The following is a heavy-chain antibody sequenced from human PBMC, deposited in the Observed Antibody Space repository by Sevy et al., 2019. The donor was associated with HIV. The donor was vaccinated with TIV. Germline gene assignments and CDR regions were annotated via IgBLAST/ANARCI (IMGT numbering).Heavy chain of an antibody. CDR2: VHYSGRT. CDR3: ARNFDY. J-gene: IGHJ4*02. Sequence: SEALSLTCTVSGGSISSGNYLWSWIRQTPGKGLEWIGTVHYSGRTYYNPSLKSRVTISEDTSTNQFSLNLNSVTAEDTAVYFCARNFDYWGQGTLVTVSS. CDR1: GGSISSGNYL. V-gene: IGHV4-39*01.